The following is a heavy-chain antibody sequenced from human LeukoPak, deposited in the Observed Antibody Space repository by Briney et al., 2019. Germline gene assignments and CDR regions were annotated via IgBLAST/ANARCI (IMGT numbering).Heavy chain of an antibody. V-gene: IGHV5-10-1*01. CDR2: IDPSDSYT. J-gene: IGHJ6*02. CDR1: GYSFTSYW. CDR3: ARRAGCSGGSCYGYYYYGMDV. Sequence: GGSLKISCKGSGYSFTSYWISWVRQMPGKGLEWVGRIDPSDSYTNYSPSFQGHVTISADKSISTAYLQWSSLKASDTAMYYCARRAGCSGGSCYGYYYYGMDVWGQGTTVTVSS. D-gene: IGHD2-15*01.